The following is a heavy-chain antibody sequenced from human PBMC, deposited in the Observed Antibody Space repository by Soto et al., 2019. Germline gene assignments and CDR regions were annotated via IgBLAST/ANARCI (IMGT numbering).Heavy chain of an antibody. CDR2: MNPNSGNT. D-gene: IGHD5-12*01. V-gene: IGHV1-8*02. Sequence: ASVKVSCKASGYTFTSYGINWVRQATGQGLEWMGWMNPNSGNTGYAQKFQGRVTMTRNTSISTAYMELSSLRSEDTAVYYCARGLDRRGLRLNYWGQGTLVTVSS. CDR1: GYTFTSYG. J-gene: IGHJ4*02. CDR3: ARGLDRRGLRLNY.